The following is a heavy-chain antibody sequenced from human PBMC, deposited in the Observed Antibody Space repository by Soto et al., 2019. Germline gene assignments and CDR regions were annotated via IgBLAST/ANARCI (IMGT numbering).Heavy chain of an antibody. J-gene: IGHJ6*03. CDR1: GFTFSTYN. CDR3: LRDTSGDYYYYYMGV. CDR2: ISNSGSTI. Sequence: PGGSLRLSCLASGFTFSTYNMNWVRQAPGKGLEWISYISNSGSTIYYADSVKGRFTTSRDNANNLLYLQMSSLGAEDTAVYYCLRDTSGDYYYYYMGVWGKGTTVTVSS. D-gene: IGHD4-17*01. V-gene: IGHV3-48*01.